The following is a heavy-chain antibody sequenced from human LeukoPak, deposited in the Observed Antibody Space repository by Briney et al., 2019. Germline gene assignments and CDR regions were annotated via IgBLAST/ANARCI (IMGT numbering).Heavy chain of an antibody. CDR3: ARELITKWSCGDY. V-gene: IGHV3-7*01. CDR2: IKHDGSDR. J-gene: IGHJ4*02. Sequence: GGSLRLSCAASGFTFSTHWMSWVRQAPGKGLEWVANIKHDGSDRNYVDSVRGRFTISRDNGKNLLHLQMNTLRAEDTAVYCCARELITKWSCGDYWGQGTPVTVSP. D-gene: IGHD1-20*01. CDR1: GFTFSTHW.